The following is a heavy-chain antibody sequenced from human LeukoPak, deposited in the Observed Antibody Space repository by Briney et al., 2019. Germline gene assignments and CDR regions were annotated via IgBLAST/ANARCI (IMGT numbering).Heavy chain of an antibody. CDR2: IKQDGSEK. CDR3: ARADYDYVWGSYRQYYFDY. D-gene: IGHD3-16*02. Sequence: GGSLRLSCAASGFTFDDYGMDWVRQAPGKGLEWVANIKQDGSEKYYVDSVKGRFTISRDNAKNSLYLQMNSLRAEDTAVYYCARADYDYVWGSYRQYYFDYWGQGTLVTVSS. CDR1: GFTFDDYG. J-gene: IGHJ4*02. V-gene: IGHV3-7*01.